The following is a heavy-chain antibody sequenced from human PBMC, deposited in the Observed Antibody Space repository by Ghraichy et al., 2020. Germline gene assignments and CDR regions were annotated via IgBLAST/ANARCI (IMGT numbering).Heavy chain of an antibody. D-gene: IGHD5-24*01. Sequence: ASVKVSCKASGYTFTSYGISWVRQAPGQGLEWMGWISAYNGNTNYAQKLQGRVTMTTDTSTSTAYMELRSLRSDDTAVYYCARERWLQFDYYYYGMDVWGQGTTVTVSS. CDR1: GYTFTSYG. CDR3: ARERWLQFDYYYYGMDV. J-gene: IGHJ6*02. V-gene: IGHV1-18*01. CDR2: ISAYNGNT.